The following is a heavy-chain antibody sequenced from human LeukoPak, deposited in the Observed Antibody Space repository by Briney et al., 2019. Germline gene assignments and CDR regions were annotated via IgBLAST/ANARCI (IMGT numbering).Heavy chain of an antibody. D-gene: IGHD4-23*01. CDR1: GGTFSSHT. CDR2: ITPIFGTA. Sequence: SVKVSCTASGGTFSSHTISWVRQTPGQGLEWMGGITPIFGTAKYAQKFQGRVTITAVESMSTAYMELSSLRSEDTAVYCCARGWLAETTVVTPYNYWGQGTLVTVSS. J-gene: IGHJ4*02. CDR3: ARGWLAETTVVTPYNY. V-gene: IGHV1-69*01.